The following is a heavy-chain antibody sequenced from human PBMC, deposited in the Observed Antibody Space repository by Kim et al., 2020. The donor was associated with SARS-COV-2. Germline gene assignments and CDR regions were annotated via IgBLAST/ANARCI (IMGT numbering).Heavy chain of an antibody. CDR3: ARHRFFGDYGNYYYGMDV. CDR1: GYSFTSYW. D-gene: IGHD4-17*01. V-gene: IGHV5-51*01. CDR2: IYPGDSDT. Sequence: GESLKISCKGSGYSFTSYWIGWVRQMPGKGLEWMGIIYPGDSDTRYSPSFQGQVTISADKSISTAYLQWSSLKASDTAMYYCARHRFFGDYGNYYYGMDVWRHGTTVTVSS. J-gene: IGHJ6*02.